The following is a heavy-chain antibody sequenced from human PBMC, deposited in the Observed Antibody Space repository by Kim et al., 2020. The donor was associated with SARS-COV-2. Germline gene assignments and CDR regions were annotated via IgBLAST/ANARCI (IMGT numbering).Heavy chain of an antibody. Sequence: ASVKVSCKASGYTFTSYGISWERQAPGQGLEWMGWISAYNGNTNYAQKLQGRVTMTTDTSTSTAYMELRSLRSDDTAVYYCARYRVGVVVGATTYPPDPRQYYYYGMDVWGQGTTVTVSS. J-gene: IGHJ6*02. CDR3: ARYRVGVVVGATTYPPDPRQYYYYGMDV. V-gene: IGHV1-18*04. D-gene: IGHD1-26*01. CDR2: ISAYNGNT. CDR1: GYTFTSYG.